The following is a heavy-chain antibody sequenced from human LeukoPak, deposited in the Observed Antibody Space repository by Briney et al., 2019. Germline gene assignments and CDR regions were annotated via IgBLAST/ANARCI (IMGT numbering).Heavy chain of an antibody. V-gene: IGHV4-34*01. CDR1: GGSFSGYY. CDR2: INHSGST. D-gene: IGHD3-22*01. J-gene: IGHJ3*02. CDR3: ARRGYYDSSGSDAFDI. Sequence: SETLSLTCAVYGGSFSGYYWSWIRQPPGKGLEWIGEINHSGSTNYNPSLKSRVTISVDTSKNQFSLKLSSVTAADTAVYYCARRGYYDSSGSDAFDIWGQGTMVTVSS.